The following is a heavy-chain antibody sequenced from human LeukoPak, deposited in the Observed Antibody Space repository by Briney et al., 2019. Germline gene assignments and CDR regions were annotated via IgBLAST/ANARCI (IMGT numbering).Heavy chain of an antibody. CDR3: ASSVAGTFSFDY. V-gene: IGHV3-7*03. D-gene: IGHD6-19*01. CDR1: GFTFSTYW. CDR2: MRRDGNEI. Sequence: GGSLRLSCSASGFTFSTYWMSWVRQAPGKGLEWVANMRRDGNEIYYLDSVRGRFTISRDNSKNTLYLQMNSLRAEDTAVYYCASSVAGTFSFDYWGQGTLVTVSS. J-gene: IGHJ4*02.